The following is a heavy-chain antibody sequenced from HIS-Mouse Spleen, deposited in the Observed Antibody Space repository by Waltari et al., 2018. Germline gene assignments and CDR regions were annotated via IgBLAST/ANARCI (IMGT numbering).Heavy chain of an antibody. D-gene: IGHD6-13*01. CDR1: GGSISSSSYY. J-gene: IGHJ2*01. CDR3: AREIPYSSSWYDWYFDL. V-gene: IGHV4-39*07. Sequence: QLQLQESGPGLVKPSETLSLTCTVSGGSISSSSYYWGCIRQPPGKGLGWIGRIYYGGRTHDSPSLKRRGTISVGTTKNQFALKLSSVTAAETAVYYCAREIPYSSSWYDWYFDLWGRGTLVTVSS. CDR2: IYYGGRT.